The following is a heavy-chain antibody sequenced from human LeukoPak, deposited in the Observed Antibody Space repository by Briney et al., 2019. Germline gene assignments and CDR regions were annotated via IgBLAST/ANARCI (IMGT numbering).Heavy chain of an antibody. CDR2: IYPGDSDT. CDR3: ARRPQYSSGWGVFDY. CDR1: GYSFTSYL. D-gene: IGHD6-19*01. V-gene: IGHV5-51*01. Sequence: GESLRIFRKGSGYSFTSYLISWVRQMPGKGLEWMGIIYPGDSDTRYSPSFQGQVTISADKSISTAYRQWSSLKPSDTAMYYCARRPQYSSGWGVFDYWGQGNLVTVSS. J-gene: IGHJ4*02.